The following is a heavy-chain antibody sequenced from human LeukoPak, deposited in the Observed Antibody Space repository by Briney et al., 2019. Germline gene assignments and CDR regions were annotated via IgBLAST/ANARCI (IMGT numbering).Heavy chain of an antibody. CDR3: AKVYSSGYYYVSEGFDY. CDR2: ISSNGGST. J-gene: IGHJ4*02. CDR1: GFTFSSYA. Sequence: PGGSLRLSCSASGFTFSSYAMLWVRQAPGKGLEYVSTISSNGGSTYYADSVKGRFTISRDNSKNTLYLQMNSLRTEDTAVYYCAKVYSSGYYYVSEGFDYWGQGTLVTVSS. V-gene: IGHV3-64*04. D-gene: IGHD3-22*01.